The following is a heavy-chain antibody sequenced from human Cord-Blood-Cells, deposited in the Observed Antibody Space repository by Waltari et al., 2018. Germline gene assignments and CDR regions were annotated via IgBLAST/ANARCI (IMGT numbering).Heavy chain of an antibody. Sequence: QVQLQQWGAGLLKPSATLSLTCAVYGGSFRGYYWSWIRQPPGKGLEWIGEINHSGSTNYNPSLKSRVTISVDTSKNQFSLKLSSVTAADTAVYYCARDIMGYDILTGYYNDYWGQGTLVTVSS. CDR2: INHSGST. CDR1: GGSFRGYY. V-gene: IGHV4-34*01. CDR3: ARDIMGYDILTGYYNDY. J-gene: IGHJ4*02. D-gene: IGHD3-9*01.